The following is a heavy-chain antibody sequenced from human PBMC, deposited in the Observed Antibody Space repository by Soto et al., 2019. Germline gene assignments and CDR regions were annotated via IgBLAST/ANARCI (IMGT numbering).Heavy chain of an antibody. Sequence: QVQLVQSGAEVKKPGSSVKVSCKASGGTFSSYTISWVRQAPGQGLEWMGRIIPILGIANYAQKFQGRVTITADKSTSTAYMELSSLRSEDTAVYYCATFLRGYGSGNNWFAPWGQGTLVTVSS. CDR1: GGTFSSYT. D-gene: IGHD3-10*01. CDR2: IIPILGIA. J-gene: IGHJ5*02. V-gene: IGHV1-69*02. CDR3: ATFLRGYGSGNNWFAP.